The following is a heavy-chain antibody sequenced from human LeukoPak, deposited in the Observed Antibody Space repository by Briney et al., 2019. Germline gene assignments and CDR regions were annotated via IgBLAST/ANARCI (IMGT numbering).Heavy chain of an antibody. V-gene: IGHV1-46*01. CDR3: ARTISSSWGPNDAFDI. CDR2: INPSGGST. D-gene: IGHD6-13*01. Sequence: AASVKVSCKASGYTFTSYYMHWVRQAPGQGLEWMGIINPSGGSTSYAQKFQGRVTMTRDMSTSTVYMELSSLRSEDTAVYYCARTISSSWGPNDAFDIWGQGTMVTVSS. J-gene: IGHJ3*02. CDR1: GYTFTSYY.